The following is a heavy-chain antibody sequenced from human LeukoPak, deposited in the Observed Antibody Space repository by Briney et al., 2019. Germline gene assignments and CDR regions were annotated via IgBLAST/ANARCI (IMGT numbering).Heavy chain of an antibody. CDR1: GGTFSSYA. D-gene: IGHD6-6*01. CDR2: IIPIFGTA. Sequence: SVKVSCKASGGTFSSYAISWVRQAPGQGLEWMGGIIPIFGTANYAQKFQGRVTITTDDSTSTAYMELSSLRSEDTAVYYCARDQYSSSSPWFSFGYWGQGTLVTVSS. V-gene: IGHV1-69*05. J-gene: IGHJ4*02. CDR3: ARDQYSSSSPWFSFGY.